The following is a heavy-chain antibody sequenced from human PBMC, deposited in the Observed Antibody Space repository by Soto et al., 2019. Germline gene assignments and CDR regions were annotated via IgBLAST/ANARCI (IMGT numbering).Heavy chain of an antibody. V-gene: IGHV5-51*01. CDR2: IYPGDSDT. CDR3: ARRYCSGGSCPYYFDY. J-gene: IGHJ4*02. D-gene: IGHD2-15*01. CDR1: GYSFTSYW. Sequence: EVQLVQSGAEVKKPGESLKISCKGSGYSFTSYWIGWVRQMPGKGLEWMGIIYPGDSDTRYSPSFQGQVTISADKSISTAYLQWSSLKASDTAMYYCARRYCSGGSCPYYFDYWGQGTLVTVSS.